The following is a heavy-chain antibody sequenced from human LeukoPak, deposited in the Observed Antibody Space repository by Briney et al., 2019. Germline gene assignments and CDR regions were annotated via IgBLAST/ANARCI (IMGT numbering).Heavy chain of an antibody. Sequence: SETLSLTCTVSGGSISSSSYYWGWIRQPPGKGLEWIGSIYYSGSTYYNPSLKSRVTIPVDTSKNQFSLKLSSVTAADTAVYYCARIPITIFGVVSYRNWFDPWGQGTLVTVSS. J-gene: IGHJ5*02. CDR3: ARIPITIFGVVSYRNWFDP. CDR2: IYYSGST. D-gene: IGHD3-3*01. V-gene: IGHV4-39*01. CDR1: GGSISSSSYY.